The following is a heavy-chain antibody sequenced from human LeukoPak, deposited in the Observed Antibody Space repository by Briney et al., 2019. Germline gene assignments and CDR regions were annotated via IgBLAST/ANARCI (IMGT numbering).Heavy chain of an antibody. Sequence: SETLSLTCTLSGGSISTYYWSWIQQPPGKGLEWIGYIYHSGSTNYNPSLKSRVTISVDTSKNQFSLKLSSVTAADTAVHYCARGGGYASPIGYWGQGALVTVSS. CDR2: IYHSGST. J-gene: IGHJ4*02. CDR1: GGSISTYY. CDR3: ARGGGYASPIGY. D-gene: IGHD5-12*01. V-gene: IGHV4-59*01.